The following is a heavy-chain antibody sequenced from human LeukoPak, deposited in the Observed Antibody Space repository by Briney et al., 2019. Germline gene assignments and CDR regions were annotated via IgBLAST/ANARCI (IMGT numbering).Heavy chain of an antibody. V-gene: IGHV1-69*05. CDR3: ARVDRYHYYLDV. CDR1: GGTFSSYR. Sequence: SVKVSCKASGGTFSSYRITWVQQAPGQGLEWMGGIMPLFNTANYAQQFQGRVTITTDESTSTAYMELSSLRFEDTAMYYCARVDRYHYYLDVWGKGTTVTVSS. J-gene: IGHJ6*03. CDR2: IMPLFNTA.